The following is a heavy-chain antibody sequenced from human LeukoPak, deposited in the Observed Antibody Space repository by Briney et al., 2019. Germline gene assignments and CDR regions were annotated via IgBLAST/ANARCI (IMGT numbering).Heavy chain of an antibody. J-gene: IGHJ4*02. D-gene: IGHD6-19*01. Sequence: GGSLRLSCAASGFTFSSYGMHWVRQAPGKGLEWVAVIWYDGSNKYYADSVKGRFTISRDNSKNTLYLQMNSLRAEDTAVYYCAKAWDSSGWSYRGWGQGTLVTVSS. V-gene: IGHV3-33*06. CDR1: GFTFSSYG. CDR2: IWYDGSNK. CDR3: AKAWDSSGWSYRG.